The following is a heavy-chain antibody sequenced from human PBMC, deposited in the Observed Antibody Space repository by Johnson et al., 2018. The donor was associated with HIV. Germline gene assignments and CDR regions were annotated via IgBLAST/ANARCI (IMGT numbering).Heavy chain of an antibody. CDR2: ISYDGSNK. D-gene: IGHD1-26*01. J-gene: IGHJ3*02. V-gene: IGHV3-30*04. CDR3: ARSGGSYQRAHDAFDI. Sequence: QVQLVESGGGVVQPGRSLRLSCAASGFTFSSYAMHWVRQAPGKGLEWVAVISYDGSNKYYADSVKGRFTISRDNSKNTLYLQMNSLRAEDTALYYCARSGGSYQRAHDAFDIWGQGTMVTVSS. CDR1: GFTFSSYA.